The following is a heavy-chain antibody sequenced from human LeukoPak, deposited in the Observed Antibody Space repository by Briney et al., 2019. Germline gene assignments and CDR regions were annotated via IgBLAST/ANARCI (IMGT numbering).Heavy chain of an antibody. D-gene: IGHD6-13*01. CDR2: IYSGGTT. CDR3: ARRGEGSSWPELDY. Sequence: GGSLRLSCAASGFTVSSNYMSWVRQAPGKGLEWVSVIYSGGTTYYADSVKGRFTISRDNSKNTLYLQMNSLRAEDTAVYYCARRGEGSSWPELDYWGQGTLVTVSS. V-gene: IGHV3-66*01. J-gene: IGHJ4*02. CDR1: GFTVSSNY.